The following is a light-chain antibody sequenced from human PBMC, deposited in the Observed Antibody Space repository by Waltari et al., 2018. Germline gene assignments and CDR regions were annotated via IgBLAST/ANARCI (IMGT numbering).Light chain of an antibody. CDR2: GAS. CDR1: QRISSN. J-gene: IGKJ1*01. Sequence: EIVMTQSPATLSVSPGERATLSCRASQRISSNLACHQQKPGQAPRLLIFGASTRATGVPARFSGSGSGTDFTLTIDSLQSEDFAVYYCQQHNSWPRTFGQGTKVEIK. CDR3: QQHNSWPRT. V-gene: IGKV3-15*01.